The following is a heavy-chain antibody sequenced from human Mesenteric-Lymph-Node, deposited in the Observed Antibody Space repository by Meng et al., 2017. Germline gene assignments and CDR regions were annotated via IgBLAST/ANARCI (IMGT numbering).Heavy chain of an antibody. CDR2: INPSGGT. CDR1: GNTFSNYH. D-gene: IGHD3-10*01. J-gene: IGHJ4*02. CDR3: AKSKHFYGSGSFYKIPSEFDQ. V-gene: IGHV1-46*01. Sequence: ASVKVSCKASGNTFSNYHTHWVRQAPGQGLEWMGIINPSGGTSYARMFQGRVTVTTQTSTSTVYLELRSLTSDDTAVYYCAKSKHFYGSGSFYKIPSEFDQWGQGTLVTVSS.